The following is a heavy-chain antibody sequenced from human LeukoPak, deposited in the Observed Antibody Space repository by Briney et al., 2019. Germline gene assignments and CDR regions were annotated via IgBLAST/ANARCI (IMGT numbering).Heavy chain of an antibody. CDR2: IYYSGST. Sequence: SETLSLTCTVSGGSISSYYWSWIRQPPGKGLEWIGYIYYSGSTNYNPSLKSRVTISVDTSKNQFSLKLSSVTAADTAVYYCARDNVGAFDIWGQGTMVTVSS. CDR1: GGSISSYY. D-gene: IGHD1-26*01. CDR3: ARDNVGAFDI. J-gene: IGHJ3*02. V-gene: IGHV4-59*01.